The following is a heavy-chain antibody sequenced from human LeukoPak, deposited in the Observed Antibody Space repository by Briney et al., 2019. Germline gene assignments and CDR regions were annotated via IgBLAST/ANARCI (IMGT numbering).Heavy chain of an antibody. V-gene: IGHV3-53*01. CDR2: IYSGGST. CDR3: ARDVGDYYFDY. J-gene: IGHJ4*02. CDR1: WFNLSSNY. Sequence: GSLELFWSASWFNLSSNYMNWVRQAPGKGLEWVSVIYSGGSTYYADSVKGRFTISRDNSKNTLYLQMNSLRAEDTAVYYCARDVGDYYFDYWGQGTLVTVSS. D-gene: IGHD1-26*01.